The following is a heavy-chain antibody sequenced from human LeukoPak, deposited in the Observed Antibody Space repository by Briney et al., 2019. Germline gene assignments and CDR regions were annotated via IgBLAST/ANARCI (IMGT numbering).Heavy chain of an antibody. CDR3: ARAYYDSSGYYWGFDY. CDR1: GYTFTGYY. CDR2: INPNSGGT. V-gene: IGHV1-2*02. J-gene: IGHJ4*02. Sequence: GASVKVSCKASGYTFTGYYMHWVRQAPGQGLEWMGWINPNSGGTNYAQKFQGRVTMTRDTSISTAYMELSRLRSDDTAVYYCARAYYDSSGYYWGFDYWGQGTLVTVSS. D-gene: IGHD3-22*01.